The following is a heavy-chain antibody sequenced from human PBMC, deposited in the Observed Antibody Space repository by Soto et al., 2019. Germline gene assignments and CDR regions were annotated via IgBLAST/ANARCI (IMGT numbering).Heavy chain of an antibody. CDR2: IYYSGTT. CDR3: ARAAFDKLCDY. J-gene: IGHJ4*02. V-gene: IGHV4-59*01. D-gene: IGHD5-18*01. CDR1: GGSISSYY. Sequence: TLSLTCTVSGGSISSYYWSWIRQPPGKRLEWIGYIYYSGTTNYNPSLKSRVTMSVDTSKNQFSLKLSSVTAADTAVYYCARAAFDKLCDYWGQGTPVTVSS.